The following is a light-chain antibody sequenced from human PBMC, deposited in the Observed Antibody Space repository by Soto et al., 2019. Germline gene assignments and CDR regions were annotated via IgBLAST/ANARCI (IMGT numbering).Light chain of an antibody. Sequence: QSVLTQPPSASGTPGQTVTVSCSGSSSNIGSYTVNWYQQLPGTAPKLVIYSNHQRPSGVPDRFSGSKSGTSASLAISGLQSEDKADYYCAAWDDSLNGSVFGSGTKLTVL. CDR1: SSNIGSYT. CDR2: SNH. V-gene: IGLV1-44*01. CDR3: AAWDDSLNGSV. J-gene: IGLJ1*01.